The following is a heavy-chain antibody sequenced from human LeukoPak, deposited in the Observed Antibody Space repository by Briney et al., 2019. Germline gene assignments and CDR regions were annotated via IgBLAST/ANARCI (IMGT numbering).Heavy chain of an antibody. D-gene: IGHD6-6*01. CDR1: GFTFNNYG. CDR3: VREYTNSGGRYFDY. CDR2: ISTDGNTT. V-gene: IGHV3-74*01. Sequence: PGKSLRLSCAASGFTFNNYGMHWVRQAPGKGLVWVSRISTDGNTTNYADSVKGRFTISRDNAKNTLYLQMNSLRAEDTAVYYCVREYTNSGGRYFDYWGQGTLVTASS. J-gene: IGHJ4*02.